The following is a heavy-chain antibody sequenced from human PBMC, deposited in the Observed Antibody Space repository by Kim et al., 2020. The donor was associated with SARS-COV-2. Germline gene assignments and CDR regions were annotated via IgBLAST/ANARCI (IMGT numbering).Heavy chain of an antibody. D-gene: IGHD4-4*01. CDR2: IYYGGGT. CDR3: ARQFCFMGTGRNSNLSFDS. J-gene: IGHJ4*02. Sequence: SETLSLTCSVSGGSITSSSYCWGWIRQPPGKGLEYIGYIYYGGGTYYNPSLQSRVAITMALSKNQLSLELSSVTAADAALYYCARQFCFMGTGRNSNLSFDSWGQGVLVTVSS. V-gene: IGHV4-39*01. CDR1: GGSITSSSYC.